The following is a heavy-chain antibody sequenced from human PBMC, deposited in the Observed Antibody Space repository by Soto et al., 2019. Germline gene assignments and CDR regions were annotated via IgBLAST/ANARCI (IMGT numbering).Heavy chain of an antibody. V-gene: IGHV3-64*01. Sequence: GSLRLSCAVSGFTFRNNALHWVRQSPGKGLEYVSGISRDGGSTQYGNSVKARFTISRDNSKNTLYLQMGSLRPEDTAVYYCARGSEVWFGELWLWGQGT. CDR3: ARGSEVWFGELWL. D-gene: IGHD3-10*01. CDR1: GFTFRNNA. CDR2: ISRDGGST. J-gene: IGHJ4*02.